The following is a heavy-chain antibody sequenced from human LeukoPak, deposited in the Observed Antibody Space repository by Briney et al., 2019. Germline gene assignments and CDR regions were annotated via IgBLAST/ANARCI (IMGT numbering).Heavy chain of an antibody. V-gene: IGHV4-59*01. CDR1: GGSINSYY. CDR2: IHYTGST. J-gene: IGHJ4*02. Sequence: SETLSLTCTVSGGSINSYYWSWIRQPPGKGLECIGYIHYTGSTNYNPSLKSRVTISVDTSKSQFSLKLSSVTAADTAIYYCARAGYYYGSGSSNFDYWGQGTLVTVSS. CDR3: ARAGYYYGSGSSNFDY. D-gene: IGHD3-10*01.